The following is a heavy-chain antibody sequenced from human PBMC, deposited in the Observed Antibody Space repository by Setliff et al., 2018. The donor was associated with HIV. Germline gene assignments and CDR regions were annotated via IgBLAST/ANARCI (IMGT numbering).Heavy chain of an antibody. CDR3: ARGAYYGSGSYYDSRY. V-gene: IGHV1-8*01. CDR2: MNPNSGNT. Sequence: PSVKVSCKASGYTFTSYDINWVRQATGQGLEWMGWMNPNSGNTGYAQKFQGRVTMTRTTSISTAYMELSSLRSEDTAVYYCARGAYYGSGSYYDSRYWGQGTLVTSPQ. D-gene: IGHD3-10*01. J-gene: IGHJ4*02. CDR1: GYTFTSYD.